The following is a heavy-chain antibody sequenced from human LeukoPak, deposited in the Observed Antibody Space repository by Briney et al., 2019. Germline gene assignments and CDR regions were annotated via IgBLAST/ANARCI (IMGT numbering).Heavy chain of an antibody. CDR2: MNPNSGNT. J-gene: IGHJ6*02. Sequence: GASMKVSCKASGYTFTSYGINWVREATGQGLEWMGWMNPNSGNTGYAQKFQGRVTMTRNTSISTAYMELSSLRSEDTAVYYCARDRGYYYGMDVWGQGTTVTVSS. V-gene: IGHV1-8*01. CDR1: GYTFTSYG. CDR3: ARDRGYYYGMDV.